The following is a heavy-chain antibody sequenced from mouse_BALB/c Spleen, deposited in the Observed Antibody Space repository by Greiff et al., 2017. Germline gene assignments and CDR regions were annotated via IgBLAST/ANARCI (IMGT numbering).Heavy chain of an antibody. Sequence: EVQLQQSGPELVKPGASVKISCKASGYTFTDYNMHWVKQSHGKSLEWIGYIYPYNGGTGYNQKFKSKATLTVDNSSSTAYMELRSPTSEDSAVYYCAAGLMDYWGQGTSVTVSS. CDR3: AAGLMDY. V-gene: IGHV1S29*02. J-gene: IGHJ4*01. D-gene: IGHD3-1*01. CDR2: IYPYNGGT. CDR1: GYTFTDYN.